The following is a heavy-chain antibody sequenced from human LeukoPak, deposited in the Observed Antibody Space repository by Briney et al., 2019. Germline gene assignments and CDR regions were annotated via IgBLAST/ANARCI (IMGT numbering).Heavy chain of an antibody. J-gene: IGHJ6*02. CDR3: AKDVGIQLWFSYGMDV. CDR2: ISYDGSNK. V-gene: IGHV3-30*18. D-gene: IGHD5-18*01. CDR1: GFTFSSYG. Sequence: PGGSLRLSCAASGFTFSSYGMHWVRQAPGKGLEGVAVISYDGSNKYYADSVKGRFTISRDNSKNTLYLQMNSLRAEDTAVYYCAKDVGIQLWFSYGMDVWGQGTTVTVSS.